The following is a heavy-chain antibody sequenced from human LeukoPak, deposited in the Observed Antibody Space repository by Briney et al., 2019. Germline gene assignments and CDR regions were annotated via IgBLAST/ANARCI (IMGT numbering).Heavy chain of an antibody. CDR1: GFTFSSYG. D-gene: IGHD5-12*01. Sequence: PPGGSLRLSCAASGFTFSSYGMHWVRQAPGKGLEWVAVISYDGSNKYYADSVKGRFTISRDNSKNTLYLQMNSLRAEDTAVYYCAKAATKYSGCDEYYFDYWGQGTLVTVSS. CDR2: ISYDGSNK. V-gene: IGHV3-30*18. CDR3: AKAATKYSGCDEYYFDY. J-gene: IGHJ4*02.